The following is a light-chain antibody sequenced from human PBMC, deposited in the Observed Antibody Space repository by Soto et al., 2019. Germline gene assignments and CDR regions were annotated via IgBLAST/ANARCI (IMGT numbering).Light chain of an antibody. J-gene: IGKJ1*01. CDR1: QSISSW. CDR3: QQYNSYVWT. CDR2: KAS. Sequence: TLSASVGDRVTITCRASQSISSWLAWYQQKPGKAPKLLIYKASSLESGVPSRFSGSGSGTEFTLTISSLQPDDFATYYCQQYNSYVWTFGQGTKVDIK. V-gene: IGKV1-5*03.